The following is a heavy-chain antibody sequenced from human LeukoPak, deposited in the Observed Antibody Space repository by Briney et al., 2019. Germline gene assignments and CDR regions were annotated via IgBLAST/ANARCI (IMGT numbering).Heavy chain of an antibody. Sequence: GGSLRLSCAASGFTFSSQNMNWARQAPGKGLEWVAYISTSGDSTKYADSVEGRFAISRDNVENSLYLLMNSLRVDDTAVYYCVKNGWLDYWGQGIVVTVSS. CDR1: GFTFSSQN. D-gene: IGHD6-19*01. CDR3: VKNGWLDY. V-gene: IGHV3-21*01. CDR2: ISTSGDST. J-gene: IGHJ4*02.